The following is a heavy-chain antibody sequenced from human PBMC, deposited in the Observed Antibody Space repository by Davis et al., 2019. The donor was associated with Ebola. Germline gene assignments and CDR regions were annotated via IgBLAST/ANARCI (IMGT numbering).Heavy chain of an antibody. D-gene: IGHD6-13*01. CDR1: GFTFSSYG. CDR2: IWYDGSNK. CDR3: AKTLGGWIAAAGRYSYYYAMDV. J-gene: IGHJ6*02. V-gene: IGHV3-33*03. Sequence: GESLKISCAASGFTFSSYGMHWVRQAPGKGLEWVAVIWYDGSNKYYADSVKGRFTISRDNAKNSLYLQMNSLRTEDTALYYCAKTLGGWIAAAGRYSYYYAMDVWGQGTTVTVSS.